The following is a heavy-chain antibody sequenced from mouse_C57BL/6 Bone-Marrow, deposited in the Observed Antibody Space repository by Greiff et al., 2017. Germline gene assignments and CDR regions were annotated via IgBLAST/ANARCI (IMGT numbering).Heavy chain of an antibody. CDR2: IYPRSGNT. V-gene: IGHV1-81*01. CDR3: ARNDGYYRGYAMDY. J-gene: IGHJ4*01. CDR1: GYTFTSYG. D-gene: IGHD2-3*01. Sequence: QVQLQQSGAELARPGASVKLSCKASGYTFTSYGISWVKQRPGQGLEWIGEIYPRSGNTYYNEKFKGKATLTADKSSSTAYMELRSLTSEDSAVYFCARNDGYYRGYAMDYWGQGTSVTVSS.